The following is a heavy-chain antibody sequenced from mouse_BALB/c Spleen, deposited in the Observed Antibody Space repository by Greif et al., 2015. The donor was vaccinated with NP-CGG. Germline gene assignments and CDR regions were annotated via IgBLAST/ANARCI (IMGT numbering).Heavy chain of an antibody. V-gene: IGHV1-54*01. CDR1: GYAFTNYL. Sequence: VTLMESGAELVRPGTSVKVSCKASGYAFTNYLIEWVHQRPGQGLEWIGVLHPGSGGTNYNEKFKGKATLTADKSSITVFIQLSSLTYDDSAGYFCARRGGNESWDFDVWGAGTTVTVSS. CDR3: ARRGGNESWDFDV. J-gene: IGHJ1*01. CDR2: LHPGSGGT.